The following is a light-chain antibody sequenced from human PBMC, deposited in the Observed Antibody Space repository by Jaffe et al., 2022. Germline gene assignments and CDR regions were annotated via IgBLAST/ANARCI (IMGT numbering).Light chain of an antibody. V-gene: IGKV3-11*01. CDR2: DAS. CDR3: QQRSNWPHT. Sequence: EIVLTQSPATLSLSPGERATLSCRASQSVSSYLAWYQQKPGQAPRLLIYDASNRATGIPARFSGSGSGTDFTLTISSLESEDLAVYYCQQRSNWPHTFGQGTKLEIK. J-gene: IGKJ2*01. CDR1: QSVSSY.